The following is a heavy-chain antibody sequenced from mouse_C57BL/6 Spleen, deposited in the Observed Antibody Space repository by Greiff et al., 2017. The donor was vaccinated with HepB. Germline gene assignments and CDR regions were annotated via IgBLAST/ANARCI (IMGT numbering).Heavy chain of an antibody. J-gene: IGHJ3*01. D-gene: IGHD3-2*02. Sequence: VHVKQSGPELVKPGASVKIPCKASGYTFTDYNMDWVKQSHGKSLEWIGDINPNNGGTIYNQKFKGKATLTVDKSSSTAYMELRSLTSEDTAVYYCARSQLRLRAWFAYWGQGTLVTVSA. V-gene: IGHV1-18*01. CDR1: GYTFTDYN. CDR2: INPNNGGT. CDR3: ARSQLRLRAWFAY.